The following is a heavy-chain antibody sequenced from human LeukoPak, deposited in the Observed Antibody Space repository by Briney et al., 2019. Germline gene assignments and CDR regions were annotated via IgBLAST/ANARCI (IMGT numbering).Heavy chain of an antibody. CDR3: VRVTYDYDQSAYYYPTKFDS. V-gene: IGHV4-30-4*01. Sequence: SQTLSLMCTVSGGSISVDDNYWSWIRQPPGKGLEWIGDIFYSGNTHYNPSLKSRVTISVDTSNNQFSLKLNSVTAADTAVYYCVRVTYDYDQSAYYYPTKFDSWGQGTLVIVSS. D-gene: IGHD3-22*01. CDR2: IFYSGNT. J-gene: IGHJ4*02. CDR1: GGSISVDDNY.